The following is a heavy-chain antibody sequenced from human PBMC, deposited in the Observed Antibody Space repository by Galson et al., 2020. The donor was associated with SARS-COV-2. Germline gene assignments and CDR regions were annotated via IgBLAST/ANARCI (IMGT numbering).Heavy chain of an antibody. CDR2: IFYPGGT. Sequence: SETLSLTCTISGGPISNYYWSWIRQPPAKGLEWIGYIFYPGGTNYNPSLKSRVTMSLDTSKNQFSLRLSSVTAADTAVYFCAIRGRVELYNDYWGQGTLVTVSS. CDR3: AIRGRVELYNDY. D-gene: IGHD1-7*01. V-gene: IGHV4-59*08. J-gene: IGHJ4*02. CDR1: GGPISNYY.